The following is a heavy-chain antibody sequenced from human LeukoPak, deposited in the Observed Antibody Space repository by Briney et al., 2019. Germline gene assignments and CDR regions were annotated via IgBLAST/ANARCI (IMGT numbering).Heavy chain of an antibody. CDR2: INPSGGST. CDR1: GYTFTGYY. CDR3: ARGRDFGVVIPPHWFDP. J-gene: IGHJ5*02. D-gene: IGHD3-3*01. V-gene: IGHV1-46*01. Sequence: ASVKVSCKASGYTFTGYYMHWVRQAPGQGLEWMGIINPSGGSTSYAQKFQGRVTMTRDTSTSTVYMELSSLRSEDTAVYYCARGRDFGVVIPPHWFDPWGQGTLVTVSS.